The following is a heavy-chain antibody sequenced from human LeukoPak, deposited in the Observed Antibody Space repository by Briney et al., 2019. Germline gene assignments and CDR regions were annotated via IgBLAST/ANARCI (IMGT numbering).Heavy chain of an antibody. CDR2: ISRCSRYI. V-gene: IGHV3-21*01. D-gene: IGHD3-10*01. CDR1: GFTFSSYS. J-gene: IGHJ6*04. CDR3: ARNYGSGSCYGHYGMDV. Sequence: GGSLRLSCAASGFTFSSYSMNWVRQAPGKGLEWVSSISRCSRYIYYADSVKGRFTISRDNGKNSLYLQMNSVRAEDTAVYYCARNYGSGSCYGHYGMDVWGKGTTVTVSS.